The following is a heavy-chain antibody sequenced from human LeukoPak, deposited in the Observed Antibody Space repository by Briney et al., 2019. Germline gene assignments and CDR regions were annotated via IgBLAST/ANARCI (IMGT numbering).Heavy chain of an antibody. J-gene: IGHJ4*02. Sequence: GGSLRLSCAASGFTFSSFSMNWVRQAPGKGLEWVSSISSDSAYIFYADSMKGRFTISRDNAKNSLYLQMNSLRAEDTAVYYCARYETVSRASSTYWGQGTLVTVSS. CDR1: GFTFSSFS. V-gene: IGHV3-21*01. CDR2: ISSDSAYI. D-gene: IGHD2-2*01. CDR3: ARYETVSRASSTY.